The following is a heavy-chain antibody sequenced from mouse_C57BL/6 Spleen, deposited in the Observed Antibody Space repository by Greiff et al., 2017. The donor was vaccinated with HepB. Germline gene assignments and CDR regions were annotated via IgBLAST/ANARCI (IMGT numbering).Heavy chain of an antibody. CDR2: IDPSDSYT. J-gene: IGHJ2*01. CDR1: GYTFTSYW. Sequence: QVQLQQPGAELVKPGASVKLSCKASGYTFTSYWMQWVKQRPGQGLEWFGEIDPSDSYTNYNQKFKGKATLTVDTSSSTAYMQLSSLTSEDSAVYYCARKYYGDFDYWGQGTTLTVSS. V-gene: IGHV1-50*01. CDR3: ARKYYGDFDY. D-gene: IGHD1-1*01.